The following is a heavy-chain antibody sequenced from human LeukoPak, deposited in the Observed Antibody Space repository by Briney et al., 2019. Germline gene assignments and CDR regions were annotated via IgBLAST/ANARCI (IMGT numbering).Heavy chain of an antibody. J-gene: IGHJ2*01. V-gene: IGHV4-39*01. CDR3: ARRYDVVVVAATPRYWYFDL. Sequence: SETLSLTCTVSGGSISSSSYYWGWIRQPPGKGLEWIVSIYYSGSTYYNPSLKSRVTISVDTSKNQFSLKLSSVTAADTAVYYCARRYDVVVVAATPRYWYFDLWGRGTLVTVSS. CDR2: IYYSGST. CDR1: GGSISSSSYY. D-gene: IGHD2-15*01.